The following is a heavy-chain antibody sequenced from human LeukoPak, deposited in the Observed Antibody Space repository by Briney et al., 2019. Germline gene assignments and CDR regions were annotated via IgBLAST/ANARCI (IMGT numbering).Heavy chain of an antibody. J-gene: IGHJ4*02. D-gene: IGHD6-19*01. CDR2: IWYGGSNK. CDR3: AREGIAVAGTPSYYFDY. Sequence: GGSLRLSCAASGLTFSSYAMHWVRQAPGKGLEWVAVIWYGGSNKYYADSVKGRFTISRDNSKNTLYLQMNSLRAEDTAVYYCAREGIAVAGTPSYYFDYWGQGTLVTVSS. V-gene: IGHV3-33*08. CDR1: GLTFSSYA.